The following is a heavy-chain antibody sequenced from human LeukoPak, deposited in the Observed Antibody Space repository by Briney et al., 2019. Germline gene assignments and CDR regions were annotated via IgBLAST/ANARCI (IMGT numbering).Heavy chain of an antibody. D-gene: IGHD3-22*01. CDR3: AKDYGLYYDSSGFDY. V-gene: IGHV3-33*06. J-gene: IGHJ4*02. CDR2: IWYDGTNK. CDR1: GFTFSSYG. Sequence: GTSLRLSCAASGFTFSSYGMHWVRQAPGKGLEWVALIWYDGTNKYYADSVKGRFTISRDNSKNTLDLQMNSLRAEDTAVYYCAKDYGLYYDSSGFDYWGQGTLVTVSS.